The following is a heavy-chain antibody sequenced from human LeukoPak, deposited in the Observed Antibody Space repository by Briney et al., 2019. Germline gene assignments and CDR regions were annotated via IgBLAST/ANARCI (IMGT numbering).Heavy chain of an antibody. CDR1: GGTFSSYA. J-gene: IGHJ6*02. CDR2: IIPIFGTA. Sequence: ASVKVSCKASGGTFSSYAISWVRQAPGRGLEWMGGIIPIFGTASYAQKFQGRVTITADESTSTAYMELSSLRSEDTAVYYCARSHDRYCSSTSCYSMTPYYYYYYGMDVWGQGTTVTVSS. V-gene: IGHV1-69*13. CDR3: ARSHDRYCSSTSCYSMTPYYYYYYGMDV. D-gene: IGHD2-2*01.